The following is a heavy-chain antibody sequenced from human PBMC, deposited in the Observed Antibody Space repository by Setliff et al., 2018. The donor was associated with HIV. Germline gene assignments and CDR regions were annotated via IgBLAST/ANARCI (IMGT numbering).Heavy chain of an antibody. D-gene: IGHD1-1*01. CDR3: VRRTWSDVRMDP. CDR1: GYSFISYW. V-gene: IGHV5-51*01. Sequence: GESLKISCKGSGYSFISYWIGWVRQMPGKGLEWMGIIYPGDSNTKYSPSFQGQVTLSVDKSISTAYLQWSSLKASDTAMYYCVRRTWSDVRMDPWGQGTLVTVSS. J-gene: IGHJ5*02. CDR2: IYPGDSNT.